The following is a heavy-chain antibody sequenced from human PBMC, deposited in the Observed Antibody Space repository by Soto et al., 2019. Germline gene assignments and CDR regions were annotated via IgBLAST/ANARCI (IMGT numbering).Heavy chain of an antibody. J-gene: IGHJ6*02. CDR1: GGSISSSY. CDR2: IYYSGIT. CDR3: ARYKSNYYYGMDV. Sequence: SETLSLTCTLSGGSISSSYWSWIRQPPGKGLEWIGYIYYSGITNYNPSLKSRVTISVDTSKNQFSLKLSSVTAADTAVYYCARYKSNYYYGMDVWGQGTTVT. V-gene: IGHV4-59*01. D-gene: IGHD1-20*01.